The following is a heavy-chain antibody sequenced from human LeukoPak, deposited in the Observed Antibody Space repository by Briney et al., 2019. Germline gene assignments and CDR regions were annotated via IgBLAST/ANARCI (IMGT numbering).Heavy chain of an antibody. J-gene: IGHJ5*02. V-gene: IGHV4-39*01. CDR3: VILLSTGNGGRGWAET. Sequence: SETLSLTCSVSGDSLSSRTHWGWMRQPPGKGLEWIGSIDFSGSPHYNPSLKSRGTISVDTSKNEFSLKLTSVTAADTADYYAVILLSTGNGGRGWAETWGQGTLVTVSS. CDR2: IDFSGSP. CDR1: GDSLSSRTH. D-gene: IGHD2/OR15-2a*01.